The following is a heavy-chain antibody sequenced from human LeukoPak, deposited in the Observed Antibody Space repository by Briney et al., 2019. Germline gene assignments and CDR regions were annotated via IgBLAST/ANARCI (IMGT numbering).Heavy chain of an antibody. CDR3: ARDGLQYTNTAMVKPFDY. J-gene: IGHJ4*02. Sequence: SETLSLTCAVYGGSFSGYYWSWIRQPPGKGLEWIGEINHSGSTNYNPSLKSRVTISVDTSKNQFSLKLSSVTAADTAVYYCARDGLQYTNTAMVKPFDYWGQGTLVTVSS. D-gene: IGHD5-18*01. CDR2: INHSGST. V-gene: IGHV4-34*01. CDR1: GGSFSGYY.